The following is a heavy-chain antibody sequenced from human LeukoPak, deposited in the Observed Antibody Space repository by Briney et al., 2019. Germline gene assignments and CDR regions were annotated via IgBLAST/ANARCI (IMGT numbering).Heavy chain of an antibody. D-gene: IGHD1-26*01. CDR2: IYHSGST. V-gene: IGHV4-38-2*01. J-gene: IGHJ2*01. CDR1: GYFISTGSF. Sequence: SETLSLTCAVSGYFISTGSFWGWIRQPPGKGLEWIGAIYHSGSTYYNPSLKSRVTLSVDTSRNQFSLQMGSVTAADTALYYCARREGGTSYFDFWGRGTLVTVSS. CDR3: ARREGGTSYFDF.